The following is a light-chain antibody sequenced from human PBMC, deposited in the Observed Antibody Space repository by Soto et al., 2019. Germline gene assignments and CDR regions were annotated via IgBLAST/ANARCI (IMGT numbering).Light chain of an antibody. CDR2: DAS. V-gene: IGKV3-11*01. CDR3: PLPSILPHP. CDR1: RSVSSSY. Sequence: GLTKTQNTLSLSPGESGTLSSGVSRSVSSSYVAWYQHKPGQAPRLLIYDASYRATGIPARFSGSGSGTDFTLTISSLEAADFAIYYSPLPSILPHPFCEGTKVAIK. J-gene: IGKJ4*01.